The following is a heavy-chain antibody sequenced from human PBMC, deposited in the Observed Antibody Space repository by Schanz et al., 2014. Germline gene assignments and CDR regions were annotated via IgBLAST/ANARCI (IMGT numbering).Heavy chain of an antibody. D-gene: IGHD2-2*01. CDR1: GGSFSGYY. V-gene: IGHV4-34*01. J-gene: IGHJ4*01. Sequence: QVQLQQWGAGLLKPSETLSLTCAVYGGSFSGYYWSWIRQPPGKGLEWIAEINHGGSTNYNPSLKSRVTISVDTSKTQFSLKLRSVTAADTAVYYCARAARRTRVVPLYFDYWGHGTLVTVSS. CDR2: INHGGST. CDR3: ARAARRTRVVPLYFDY.